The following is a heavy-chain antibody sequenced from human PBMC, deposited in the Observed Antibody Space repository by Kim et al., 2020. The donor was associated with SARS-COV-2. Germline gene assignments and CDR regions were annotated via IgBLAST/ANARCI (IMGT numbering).Heavy chain of an antibody. V-gene: IGHV3-9*01. CDR3: AKNTSPSIDDAFDI. Sequence: GGSLRLSCEASGFTFDDYAMEWVRQAPGKGLEWVSSISWNSYSTGYADSVKGRFTISRDNAKNSLYVQMNSLGPEDTALYYCAKNTSPSIDDAFDIWGQG. CDR1: GFTFDDYA. J-gene: IGHJ3*02. CDR2: ISWNSYST.